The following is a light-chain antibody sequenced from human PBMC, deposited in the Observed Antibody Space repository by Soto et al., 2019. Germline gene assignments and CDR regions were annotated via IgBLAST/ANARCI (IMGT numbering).Light chain of an antibody. CDR3: QQSYSTLPT. CDR2: AAS. V-gene: IGKV1-39*01. J-gene: IGKJ5*01. CDR1: QSITNS. Sequence: DIQMTQSPSSLSASVGDRVTITCRASQSITNSLNWYQQRPGKAPNLLIYAASNLQSGVPSRFGGSGSGTDFTLTIGSLQPEDFATYYCQQSYSTLPTFGQGTRLEIK.